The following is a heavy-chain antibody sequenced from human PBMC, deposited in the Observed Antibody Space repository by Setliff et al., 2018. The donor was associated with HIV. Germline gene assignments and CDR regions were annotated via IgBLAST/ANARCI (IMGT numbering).Heavy chain of an antibody. CDR1: GYTFRNYA. CDR3: ARISGNDRGGYYYHYFGY. D-gene: IGHD3-22*01. J-gene: IGHJ4*02. Sequence: GASVKVSCKASGYTFRNYAVHWVRQAPGQRLEWMGWIDSGNGNTKISPKFQDRVTIIRDTSATTVYMEVNSLRSEDTVVYYCARISGNDRGGYYYHYFGYWGQGTLVTVSS. V-gene: IGHV1-3*04. CDR2: IDSGNGNT.